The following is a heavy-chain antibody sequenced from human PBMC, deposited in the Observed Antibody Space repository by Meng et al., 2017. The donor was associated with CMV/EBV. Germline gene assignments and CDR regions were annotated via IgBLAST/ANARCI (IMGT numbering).Heavy chain of an antibody. CDR2: ISGIVGST. CDR3: AKRIVPAAILSVYYYYGMDV. Sequence: GGSLRLSCAASGFTFSSYAMSWVRQAPGKGLEWVSAISGIVGSTYYADSVKGRFTISRDNSKNTLYLQMNSLRAEDTAVYYCAKRIVPAAILSVYYYYGMDVWGQGTTVTVSS. D-gene: IGHD2-2*02. J-gene: IGHJ6*02. V-gene: IGHV3-23*01. CDR1: GFTFSSYA.